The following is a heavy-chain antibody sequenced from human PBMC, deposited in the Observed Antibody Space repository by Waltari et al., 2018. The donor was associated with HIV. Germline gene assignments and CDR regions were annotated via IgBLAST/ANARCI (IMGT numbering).Heavy chain of an antibody. D-gene: IGHD5-12*01. V-gene: IGHV3-11*01. CDR1: DLTFSGYY. Sequence: HVQLLGSGGGLVKPRGSLRSHCAASDLTFSGYYWGSVGEAPGKGLEWVSYINPGGATIDYTDSVKGRFTISRDNAKNSLYLLMDNLRGEDTAVYYCTRPRYNGYNYPTYFDYWGQGNPVTVSS. J-gene: IGHJ4*02. CDR2: INPGGATI. CDR3: TRPRYNGYNYPTYFDY.